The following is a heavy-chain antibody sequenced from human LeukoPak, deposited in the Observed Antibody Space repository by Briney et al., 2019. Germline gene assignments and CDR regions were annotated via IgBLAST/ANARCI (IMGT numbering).Heavy chain of an antibody. Sequence: GASVKVSCKASGYTFTSYYMHWVRQAPGQGLEWMGIINPSGGSTSYAQKFQGRVTMTRDTSTSTVYMELSSLRSEDTAVYYCARVEGGIAAAGLRGAFDIWGQGTMVTVSS. CDR3: ARVEGGIAAAGLRGAFDI. J-gene: IGHJ3*02. V-gene: IGHV1-46*01. CDR1: GYTFTSYY. CDR2: INPSGGST. D-gene: IGHD6-13*01.